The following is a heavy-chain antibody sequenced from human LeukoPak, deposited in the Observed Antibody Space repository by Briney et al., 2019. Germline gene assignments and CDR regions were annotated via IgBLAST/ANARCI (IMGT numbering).Heavy chain of an antibody. Sequence: PSETLSLTCAVYGGSFSGYYWGWIRQPPGKGLEWIGEINHSGGTNYNPSLKSRVTISVDTSKNQFSLKLSSVTAADTAVYYCARASTHSDYWGQGTLVTVSS. D-gene: IGHD1-1*01. V-gene: IGHV4-34*01. J-gene: IGHJ4*02. CDR3: ARASTHSDY. CDR2: INHSGGT. CDR1: GGSFSGYY.